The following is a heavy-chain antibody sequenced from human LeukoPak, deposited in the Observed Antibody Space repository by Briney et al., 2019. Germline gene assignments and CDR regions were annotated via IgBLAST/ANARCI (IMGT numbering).Heavy chain of an antibody. J-gene: IGHJ4*02. CDR1: GFTFSNAW. D-gene: IGHD6-13*01. CDR3: AKENLIAAAGTSLFDY. V-gene: IGHV3-23*01. Sequence: GGSLRLSCAASGFTFSNAWMSWVRQAPGKGLEWVSAISGSGGSTYYADSVKGRFTISRDNSKNTLYLQMNSLRAEDTAVYYCAKENLIAAAGTSLFDYWGQGTLVTVSS. CDR2: ISGSGGST.